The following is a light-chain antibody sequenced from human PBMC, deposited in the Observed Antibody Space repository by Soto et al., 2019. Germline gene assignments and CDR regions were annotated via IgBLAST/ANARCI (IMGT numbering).Light chain of an antibody. CDR3: QQANSFPLT. CDR1: QGISRW. Sequence: DIQMTQSPSFVSASVGDRVTMTCRASQGISRWLAWYQQRPGQAPELLIYGASILQSGVPSRFSGSGSGTDFTLTIISLQPEDFATYYCQQANSFPLTFGKGKRLEIK. J-gene: IGKJ5*01. V-gene: IGKV1-12*01. CDR2: GAS.